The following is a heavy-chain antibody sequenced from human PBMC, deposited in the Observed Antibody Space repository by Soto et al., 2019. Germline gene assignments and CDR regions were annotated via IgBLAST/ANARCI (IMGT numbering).Heavy chain of an antibody. Sequence: QITLKESGPTLVKPTQTLTLTCIFSGFSLSSSGVGVGWIRQPPGKALEWLALIYWDGDKRYSPSLKTRLTITNDTTTNEVVLTMTNMDPVDTGTYYCAHKGGRGAGMDVWGQGTTVTVSS. D-gene: IGHD2-15*01. CDR1: GFSLSSSGVG. J-gene: IGHJ6*02. CDR3: AHKGGRGAGMDV. CDR2: IYWDGDK. V-gene: IGHV2-5*02.